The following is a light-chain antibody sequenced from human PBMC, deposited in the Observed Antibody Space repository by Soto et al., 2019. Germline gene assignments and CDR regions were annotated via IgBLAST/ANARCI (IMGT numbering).Light chain of an antibody. Sequence: QSVLTQPASVSGCPGQSITISCSGTSSDVGGYDHVSWYQQHPGKGPKLIIHEVDNRPSGVSLRFSGSKSGDTASLTISGLHPEDEADYYCSSYSSSSTLYVFGTGTKVTVL. CDR3: SSYSSSSTLYV. CDR2: EVD. J-gene: IGLJ1*01. CDR1: SSDVGGYDH. V-gene: IGLV2-14*01.